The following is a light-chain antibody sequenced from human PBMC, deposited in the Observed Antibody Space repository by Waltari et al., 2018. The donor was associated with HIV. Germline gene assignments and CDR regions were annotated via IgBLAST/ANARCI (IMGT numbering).Light chain of an antibody. J-gene: IGLJ2*01. V-gene: IGLV2-14*01. Sequence: QPALTQPASVAAPPAQSVNIPCTGHTSDIGIYDLVSWYKKYPDKAPRLIMYGVNTRPSGISNRFSGSKSGNTASLTISALQGDDEADYYCSSYTDSDSLLFGGGTKLTVL. CDR2: GVN. CDR1: TSDIGIYDL. CDR3: SSYTDSDSLL.